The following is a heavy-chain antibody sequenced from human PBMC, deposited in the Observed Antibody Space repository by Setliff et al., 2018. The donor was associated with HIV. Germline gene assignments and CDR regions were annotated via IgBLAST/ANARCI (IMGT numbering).Heavy chain of an antibody. V-gene: IGHV3-30*02. CDR1: GFTFSNYG. CDR2: LRFDGSNK. J-gene: IGHJ4*02. CDR3: AVHYYDSSGYDY. D-gene: IGHD3-22*01. Sequence: HPGGSLRLSCEISGFTFSNYGMHWVRQAPGKGLEWVAFLRFDGSNKSYGDSVKGRFTISRDNSKNTLYVQMNSLRAEDTAVYYCAVHYYDSSGYDYWGQGTLVTVSS.